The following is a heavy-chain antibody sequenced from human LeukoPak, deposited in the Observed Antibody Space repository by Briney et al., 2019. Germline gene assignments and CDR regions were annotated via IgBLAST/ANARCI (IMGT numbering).Heavy chain of an antibody. CDR1: GDRVSSSSTA. Sequence: SQTLSLTCAISGDRVSSSSTAWSWVRQSPSKGLEWLGRTYFRSELFYDYASSVRSRISIKPDTSKNQFSLQLNSVTPDDTAVYYCVRGSYASVWRWGQGTLVTVS. J-gene: IGHJ4*02. CDR3: VRGSYASVWR. D-gene: IGHD6-19*01. V-gene: IGHV6-1*01. CDR2: TYFRSELFY.